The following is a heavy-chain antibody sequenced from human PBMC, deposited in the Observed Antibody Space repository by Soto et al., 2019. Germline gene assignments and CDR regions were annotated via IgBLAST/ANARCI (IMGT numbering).Heavy chain of an antibody. J-gene: IGHJ4*02. CDR1: GGSFSGYY. CDR3: ARGLTTVTTVRYFDY. CDR2: INRSGST. V-gene: IGHV4-34*01. D-gene: IGHD4-17*01. Sequence: SETLSLTCAVYGGSFSGYYWSWIRQPPGKGLEWIGEINRSGSTNYNPSLKSRVTISVDTSKNQFSLKLSSVTAADTAVYYCARGLTTVTTVRYFDYWGQGTLVTVSS.